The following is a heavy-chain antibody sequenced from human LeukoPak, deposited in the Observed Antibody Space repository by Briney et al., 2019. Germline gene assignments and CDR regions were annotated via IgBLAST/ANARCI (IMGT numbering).Heavy chain of an antibody. Sequence: PGGSLRLSCAASGFTFSSHPMHWVRQTPGKGLEWVAVISYDGKNKYYADSVKGRFTISRDNAKNSLYLQMNSLRAEDTAVYYCARDHDYIKSGRPYYYMDVWGKGTTVTVSS. D-gene: IGHD4-11*01. CDR3: ARDHDYIKSGRPYYYMDV. V-gene: IGHV3-30*04. CDR2: ISYDGKNK. J-gene: IGHJ6*03. CDR1: GFTFSSHP.